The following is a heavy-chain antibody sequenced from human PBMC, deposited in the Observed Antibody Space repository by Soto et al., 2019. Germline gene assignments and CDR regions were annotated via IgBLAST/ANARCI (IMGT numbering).Heavy chain of an antibody. CDR1: GGTFSSYA. Sequence: ASVEVSCRASGGTFSSYAISWVRQAHGQGLEWMGGIIPIFGTANYAQKFQGRVTITADESTSTAYMELSSLRSEDTAVYYCARAFRYYYDSSGYYAIDAFDIWGQWTIVTLSS. CDR3: ARAFRYYYDSSGYYAIDAFDI. J-gene: IGHJ3*02. D-gene: IGHD3-22*01. CDR2: IIPIFGTA. V-gene: IGHV1-69*13.